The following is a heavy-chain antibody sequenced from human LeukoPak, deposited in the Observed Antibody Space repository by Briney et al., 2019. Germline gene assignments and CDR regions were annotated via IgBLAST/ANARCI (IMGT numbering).Heavy chain of an antibody. CDR1: GFTFSSYS. V-gene: IGHV3-21*01. Sequence: PGGSLRLSCAASGFTFSSYSMNWVRQAPGKGLDWVSSISSSSSYIYYADSVKGRFTISRDNAKNSLYLQMNSLRAEDTAVYYCASEVFDILTGYYMDVWGKGTTVTVSS. J-gene: IGHJ6*03. CDR3: ASEVFDILTGYYMDV. CDR2: ISSSSSYI. D-gene: IGHD3-9*01.